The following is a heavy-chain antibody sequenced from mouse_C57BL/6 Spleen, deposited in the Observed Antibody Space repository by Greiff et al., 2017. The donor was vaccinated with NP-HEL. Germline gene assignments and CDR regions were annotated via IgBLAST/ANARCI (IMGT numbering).Heavy chain of an antibody. CDR2: IWTGRGT. V-gene: IGHV2-9-1*01. D-gene: IGHD2-4*01. CDR1: GFSLTSYA. Sequence: QVQLKQSGPGLVAPSQSLSITCTVSGFSLTSYAISWVRQPPGKGLEWLGVIWTGRGTNYNSALKSRLSISKDNSKSQVFLKMNSLQTDDTARYYCARNEDDYHFAYWGQGTLVTVSA. J-gene: IGHJ3*01. CDR3: ARNEDDYHFAY.